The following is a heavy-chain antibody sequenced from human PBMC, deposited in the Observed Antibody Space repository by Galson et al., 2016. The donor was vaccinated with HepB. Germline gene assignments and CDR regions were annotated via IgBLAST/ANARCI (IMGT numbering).Heavy chain of an antibody. Sequence: LRLSCAPSGFTFSRFGMHWVRQAPGKGLEWVAAIWYDGSNKYYADSVKGRFAISRDNRKNTLYLQMDSLRAEDTAVYFCARAPTFDYDVSGHYPYYFDYWGQGTLVTVSS. D-gene: IGHD3-22*01. CDR3: ARAPTFDYDVSGHYPYYFDY. CDR2: IWYDGSNK. J-gene: IGHJ4*02. CDR1: GFTFSRFG. V-gene: IGHV3-33*01.